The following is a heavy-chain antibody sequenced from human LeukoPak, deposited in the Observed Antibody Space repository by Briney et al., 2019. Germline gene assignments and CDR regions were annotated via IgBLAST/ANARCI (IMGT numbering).Heavy chain of an antibody. CDR2: FYSSGGT. V-gene: IGHV4-4*07. D-gene: IGHD5-18*01. CDR1: GGSINDYY. Sequence: SETLSLTCIVSGGSINDYYWNWIRQPAGKGLEWIGRFYSSGGTYYNPSLKSPVSISVDKSKNQFSLKLSSVTAADTAVYYCARGSYGHFDRWGQGTLVTVSS. J-gene: IGHJ4*02. CDR3: ARGSYGHFDR.